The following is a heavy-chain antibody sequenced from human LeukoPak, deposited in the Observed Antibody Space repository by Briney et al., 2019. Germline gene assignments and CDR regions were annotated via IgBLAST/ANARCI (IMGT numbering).Heavy chain of an antibody. Sequence: GGSLRLSCAASGFTFNTYGMSWVRQAPGKGLEWVSGISGRGGSTYYADSVKGRFTISRDNSKNTLYLQMNSLRAEDTAVYYCAKTGAVLIVYFFDSWGQGALVTVSS. CDR1: GFTFNTYG. J-gene: IGHJ4*02. D-gene: IGHD2-15*01. CDR2: ISGRGGST. CDR3: AKTGAVLIVYFFDS. V-gene: IGHV3-23*01.